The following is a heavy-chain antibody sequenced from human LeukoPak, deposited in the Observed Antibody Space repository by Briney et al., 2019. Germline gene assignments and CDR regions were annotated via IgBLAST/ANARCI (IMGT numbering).Heavy chain of an antibody. CDR2: IKQDGSEK. D-gene: IGHD4-23*01. CDR1: GFTFSSYW. J-gene: IGHJ4*02. CDR3: ARVADDYGGAFDY. V-gene: IGHV3-7*01. Sequence: GGSLRLSFAASGFTFSSYWMSWVRQAPGKGLEWVANIKQDGSEKYYVDSVKGRFTISRDNAKNSLYLQMNSLRAEDTAVYYCARVADDYGGAFDYWGQGTLVTVSS.